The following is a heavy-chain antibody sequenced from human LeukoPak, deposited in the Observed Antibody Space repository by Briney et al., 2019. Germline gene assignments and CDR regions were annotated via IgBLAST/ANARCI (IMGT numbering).Heavy chain of an antibody. CDR3: ARVIMTTVTTLFDY. J-gene: IGHJ4*02. Sequence: GGSLRLSCAASGFTFSSYSMNWVRQAPGKGLEWVSSISSSSSYIYCADSVKGRFTISRDNAKNSLYLQMNSLRAEDTAVYYCARVIMTTVTTLFDYWGQGTLVTVSS. CDR1: GFTFSSYS. V-gene: IGHV3-21*01. D-gene: IGHD4-17*01. CDR2: ISSSSSYI.